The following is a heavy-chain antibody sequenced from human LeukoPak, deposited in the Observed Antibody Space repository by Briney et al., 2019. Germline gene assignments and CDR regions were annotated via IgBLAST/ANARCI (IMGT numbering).Heavy chain of an antibody. Sequence: PGGSLRLSCAASGFTFSSYSMNWVRQAPGKGLEWVSYISSSSSTIYYADSVKGRFTISRDNAKNSLYLQMNSPRDEDTAVYYCARERGGYYYYDSSGYGAFDIWGQGTMVTVSS. CDR2: ISSSSSTI. CDR1: GFTFSSYS. V-gene: IGHV3-48*02. CDR3: ARERGGYYYYDSSGYGAFDI. D-gene: IGHD3-22*01. J-gene: IGHJ3*02.